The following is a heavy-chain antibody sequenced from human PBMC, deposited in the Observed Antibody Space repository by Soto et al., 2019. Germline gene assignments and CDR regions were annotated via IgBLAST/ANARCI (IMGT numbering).Heavy chain of an antibody. V-gene: IGHV3-23*01. Sequence: GGSLRLSCAASGFTFSSYAMSWVRQAPGRGLEWVSAIIGSGGSTFYADAVKGRVTVSRENSKNTMYRQMNSLRVEETAIYYCATRVRVDYSAYCGQGTLVTVSS. CDR1: GFTFSSYA. CDR2: IIGSGGST. J-gene: IGHJ4*02. CDR3: ATRVRVDYSAY. D-gene: IGHD1-1*01.